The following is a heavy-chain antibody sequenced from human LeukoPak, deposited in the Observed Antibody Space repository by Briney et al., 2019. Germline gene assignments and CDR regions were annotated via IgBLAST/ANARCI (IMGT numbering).Heavy chain of an antibody. D-gene: IGHD3-22*01. CDR3: ATPLDYYDTSGYHQGGD. J-gene: IGHJ4*02. Sequence: GGSLRLSCAASGFTFSSYSMNWVRQAPGKGLEWVSSISSGTTYIYYADSVKGRSTISRDNAKNSLYLQMNSLRAEDTAVYYCATPLDYYDTSGYHQGGDWGQGTLVTVSS. V-gene: IGHV3-21*04. CDR1: GFTFSSYS. CDR2: ISSGTTYI.